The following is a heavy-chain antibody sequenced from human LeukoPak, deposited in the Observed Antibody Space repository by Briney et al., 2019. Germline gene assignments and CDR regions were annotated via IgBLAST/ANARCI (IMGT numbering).Heavy chain of an antibody. CDR2: VFHSGYT. V-gene: IGHV4-38-2*02. J-gene: IGHJ4*02. CDR1: GYSISSGYY. CDR3: ARGVSVGATFGY. D-gene: IGHD1-26*01. Sequence: SETLSLTCTVSGYSISSGYYWGWIRQPPGKGLEWIGSVFHSGYTFYNPSLKSRVTISVDTSNNQFSLKLTSVTATDTAVYYCARGVSVGATFGYWGQGTLVTVSS.